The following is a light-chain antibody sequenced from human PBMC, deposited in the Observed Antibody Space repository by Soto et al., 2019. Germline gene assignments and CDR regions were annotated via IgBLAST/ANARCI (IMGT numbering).Light chain of an antibody. V-gene: IGLV2-23*01. CDR3: CSYAGSAAVL. Sequence: QSALTQPASVSGSPGQSITISCTGTSSDVGSYNLVSWYQQHPGRAPKLIIYETTKRPSGVSNRFSGSKSGNTASVTVSGLQAEDAADYYCCSYAGSAAVLFGGGTKLTVL. CDR2: ETT. CDR1: SSDVGSYNL. J-gene: IGLJ2*01.